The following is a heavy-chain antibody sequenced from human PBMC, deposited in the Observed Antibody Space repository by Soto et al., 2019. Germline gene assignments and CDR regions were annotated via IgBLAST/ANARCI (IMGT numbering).Heavy chain of an antibody. D-gene: IGHD3-9*01. V-gene: IGHV1-69*02. CDR2: IIPILGIA. CDR3: AGISTAPGRYYDNLTGYLQEDY. J-gene: IGHJ4*02. Sequence: QVQLVQSGAEVKKPGSSVKVSCKASGGTFSSYTISWVRQAPGQGLEWLGRIIPILGIANYAQKFQGRVTITADKSPSTAYMELSSLRSEDTAVFYCAGISTAPGRYYDNLTGYLQEDYWGQGTLVTVSS. CDR1: GGTFSSYT.